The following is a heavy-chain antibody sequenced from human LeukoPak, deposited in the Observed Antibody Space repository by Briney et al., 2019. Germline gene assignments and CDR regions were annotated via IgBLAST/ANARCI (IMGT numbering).Heavy chain of an antibody. D-gene: IGHD6-6*01. J-gene: IGHJ5*02. CDR3: TIGKLASRRGSWFDP. Sequence: GASVKVSRKTSGYTFTNYDINWVRQATGQGLEWMGWMNPNSGNTGYAQKFQGRVTMTRNTSISTAYMDLSSLTSEDTAVYYCTIGKLASRRGSWFDPWGQGTLVTVSS. V-gene: IGHV1-8*02. CDR1: GYTFTNYD. CDR2: MNPNSGNT.